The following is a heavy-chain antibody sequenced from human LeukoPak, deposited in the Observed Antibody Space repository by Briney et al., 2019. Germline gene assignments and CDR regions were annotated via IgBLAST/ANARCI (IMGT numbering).Heavy chain of an antibody. J-gene: IGHJ6*02. V-gene: IGHV4-39*01. CDR1: GGSISSSSYY. CDR3: VRHFSPQSSSGSYWSPHYYYYGMDV. CDR2: IYYSGST. Sequence: SETLSLTCTVSGGSISSSSYYWGWICQPPGKGREWIGSIYYSGSTYYNPSLKSRVTISVDTSKNQFSLKLSSVTAADTAVYYCVRHFSPQSSSGSYWSPHYYYYGMDVWGQGTTVTVSS. D-gene: IGHD6-19*01.